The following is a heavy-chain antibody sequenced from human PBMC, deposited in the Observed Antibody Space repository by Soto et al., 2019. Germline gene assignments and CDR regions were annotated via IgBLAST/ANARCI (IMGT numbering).Heavy chain of an antibody. D-gene: IGHD6-6*01. CDR1: GFTFSTYS. Sequence: PGASLRLSFAGSGFTFSTYSMNWIRQAPGKGLEWVSSISSSGRYIYYVDSVKGRFTISRDNAKNSLYLQMNSLGAEDTAVYYCARDNFPSSIVIRDLFDYWGQGT. J-gene: IGHJ4*02. CDR2: ISSSGRYI. CDR3: ARDNFPSSIVIRDLFDY. V-gene: IGHV3-21*06.